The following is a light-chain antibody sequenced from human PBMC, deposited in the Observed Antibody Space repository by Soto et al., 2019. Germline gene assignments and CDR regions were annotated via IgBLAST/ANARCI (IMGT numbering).Light chain of an antibody. J-gene: IGKJ2*01. CDR2: DAS. CDR1: QSVSSY. Sequence: EIVLTQSPATLSLSPGERATLSCRASQSVSSYLAWYQQKPGQAPRLLIYDASNRATGIPARFSGSVSGTDFCLIIRSLEPEDFAVYYCQQRSNWPPYTFGQGTKLEIK. V-gene: IGKV3-11*01. CDR3: QQRSNWPPYT.